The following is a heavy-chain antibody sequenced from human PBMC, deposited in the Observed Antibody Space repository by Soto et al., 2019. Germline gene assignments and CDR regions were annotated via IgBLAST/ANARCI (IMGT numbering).Heavy chain of an antibody. V-gene: IGHV1-8*01. D-gene: IGHD3-9*01. J-gene: IGHJ6*03. Sequence: GASVKVSCKASGYTFTSYDINWVRQATGQGLEWMGWMNPNSCNTGYAQKFQGRVTMTRNTSISTAYMELSSLRSEDTAVYYCARGREVLRYFDWLPASRGDYYMDVWGKGTTVTVSS. CDR1: GYTFTSYD. CDR2: MNPNSCNT. CDR3: ARGREVLRYFDWLPASRGDYYMDV.